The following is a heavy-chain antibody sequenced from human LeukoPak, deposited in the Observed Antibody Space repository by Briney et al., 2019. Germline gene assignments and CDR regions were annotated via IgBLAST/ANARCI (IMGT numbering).Heavy chain of an antibody. J-gene: IGHJ3*02. D-gene: IGHD6-13*01. V-gene: IGHV3-23*01. Sequence: GGSLRLSCAASGFTFSSYAMSWVRQAPGKGLEWVSAISGSGGSTGYADSVKGRFTISRDNAKKSLYLQMNSLRAEDTAVYYCAKDALRSSWYHGRTNDAFDIWGQGTMVNVSS. CDR2: ISGSGGST. CDR3: AKDALRSSWYHGRTNDAFDI. CDR1: GFTFSSYA.